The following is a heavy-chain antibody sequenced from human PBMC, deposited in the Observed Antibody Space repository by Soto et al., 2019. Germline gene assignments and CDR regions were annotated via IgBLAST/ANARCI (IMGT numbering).Heavy chain of an antibody. Sequence: GASVKVSCKASGGTFSSYAISWVRQAPGQGLEWMGGIIPIFGTANYAQKFQGRVTITADESTSTAYMELSSLRSEDTAVYYCARAYDSSGYYFGNWFDPWGQGTLVTVSS. CDR1: GGTFSSYA. CDR3: ARAYDSSGYYFGNWFDP. V-gene: IGHV1-69*13. D-gene: IGHD3-22*01. CDR2: IIPIFGTA. J-gene: IGHJ5*02.